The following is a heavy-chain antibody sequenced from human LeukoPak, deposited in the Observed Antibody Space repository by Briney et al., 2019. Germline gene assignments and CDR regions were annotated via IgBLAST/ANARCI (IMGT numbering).Heavy chain of an antibody. CDR1: GGSFSGYY. J-gene: IGHJ4*02. CDR2: INHSGST. CDR3: ARDSAMIDTYYYDSSGSTSSLFYFDY. D-gene: IGHD3-22*01. Sequence: SETLSLTCAVYGGSFSGYYWSWIRQPPGKGLEWMGEINHSGSTNYNPSLKSRVTISVDTSKNQFSLKLSSVTAADTAVYYCARDSAMIDTYYYDSSGSTSSLFYFDYWGQGTLVTVSS. V-gene: IGHV4-34*01.